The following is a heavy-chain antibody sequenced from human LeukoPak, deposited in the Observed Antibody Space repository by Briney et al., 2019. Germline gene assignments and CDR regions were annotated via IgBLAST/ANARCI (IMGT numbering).Heavy chain of an antibody. J-gene: IGHJ6*03. CDR1: GGSISSYY. CDR2: IYYSGST. D-gene: IGHD1-1*01. V-gene: IGHV4-59*01. CDR3: ARVPQERYYYCYMDV. Sequence: SETLSLTCTVSGGSISSYYWSWIRQPPGKGLEWIGYIYYSGSTNYKPSLKSRVTISVDTSKNQFSLKLSSVTAADTAVYYCARVPQERYYYCYMDVWGKGTTVTVSS.